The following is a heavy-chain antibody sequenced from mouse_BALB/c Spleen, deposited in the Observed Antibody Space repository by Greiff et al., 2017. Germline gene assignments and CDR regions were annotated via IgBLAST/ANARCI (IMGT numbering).Heavy chain of an antibody. Sequence: QVQLQQSGAELVRPGTSVKISCKASGYTFTNYWLGWVKQRPGHGLEWIGDIYPGGGYTNYNEKFKGKATLTADTSSSTAYMQLSSLTSEVSAVYFCARGGDYGYDKEAWFAYWGQGTLVTVSA. V-gene: IGHV1-63*02. J-gene: IGHJ3*01. CDR2: IYPGGGYT. CDR1: GYTFTNYW. CDR3: ARGGDYGYDKEAWFAY. D-gene: IGHD2-2*01.